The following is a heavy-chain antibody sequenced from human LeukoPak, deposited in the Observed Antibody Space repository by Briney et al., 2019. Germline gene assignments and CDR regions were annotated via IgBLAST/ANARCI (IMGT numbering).Heavy chain of an antibody. V-gene: IGHV3-7*01. D-gene: IGHD2-2*01. CDR1: GFTFSDYW. Sequence: GGSLRLSCAASGFTFSDYWMSWVRQAPGKGLEWVANIKQDGSEKYYVDSVKGRFTISRDNAKNSLYLQMNSLRAEDTAVYYCARALDSSSSRYQAFEYWGQGTLVTVSS. J-gene: IGHJ4*02. CDR3: ARALDSSSSRYQAFEY. CDR2: IKQDGSEK.